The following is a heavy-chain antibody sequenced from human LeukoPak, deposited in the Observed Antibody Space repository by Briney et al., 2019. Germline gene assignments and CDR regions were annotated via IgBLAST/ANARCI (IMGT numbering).Heavy chain of an antibody. Sequence: SETLSLTCAVSGGSLSSSNWRSGVRLPPAKGLEWIGVIYYSGSTNYNPTLQTRVTITVDKSKNQCSLTLRSVAAADTAVYYCACRGDSYGYPDAFDIWGQGTMVTVSS. J-gene: IGHJ3*02. V-gene: IGHV4-4*02. D-gene: IGHD5-18*01. CDR1: GGSLSSSNW. CDR3: ACRGDSYGYPDAFDI. CDR2: IYYSGST.